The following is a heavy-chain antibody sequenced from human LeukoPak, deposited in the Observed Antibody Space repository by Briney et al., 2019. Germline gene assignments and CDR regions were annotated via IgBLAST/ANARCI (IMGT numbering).Heavy chain of an antibody. CDR1: GYTFTGYY. CDR2: INPNSGGT. CDR3: ARGVAVAARYYFDY. J-gene: IGHJ4*02. V-gene: IGHV1-2*04. Sequence: GASVKVSCKASGYTFTGYYMHWVRQAPGQGLEWMGWINPNSGGTNYAQKFQGWVTMTRDTSISTAYMELGRLRSDDTAVYYCARGVAVAARYYFDYWGQGTLVTVSS. D-gene: IGHD6-19*01.